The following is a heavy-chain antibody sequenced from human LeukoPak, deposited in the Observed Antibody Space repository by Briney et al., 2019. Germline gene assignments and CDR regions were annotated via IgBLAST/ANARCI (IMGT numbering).Heavy chain of an antibody. J-gene: IGHJ4*02. CDR2: IYPGDSDT. CDR1: GYRFTSYW. V-gene: IGHV5-51*01. D-gene: IGHD2-2*01. Sequence: GESLQISCKGSGYRFTSYWIGWVRQMPGKGLEWMGIIYPGDSDTRYSPSFQGQVTISADKSISTAYLQWSSLKASDTAMYYCARLMRVVPAAMIFWGQGTLVTVSS. CDR3: ARLMRVVPAAMIF.